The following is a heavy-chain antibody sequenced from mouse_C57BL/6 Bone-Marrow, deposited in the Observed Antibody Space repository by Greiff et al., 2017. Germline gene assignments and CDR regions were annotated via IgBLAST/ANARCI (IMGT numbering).Heavy chain of an antibody. J-gene: IGHJ1*03. CDR3: ARRGLHWYFDV. CDR2: IRNLAYSI. V-gene: IGHV5-15*01. D-gene: IGHD2-2*01. CDR1: GFTFSDYG. Sequence: EVKLMEPGGGLVQPGGSLKFSCAASGFTFSDYGLAWVRQAPRKGPEWVAFIRNLAYSIYYADTVTGRFTLSRENAKNTQYLEMSSLRSADTAMYYCARRGLHWYFDVWGTGTTVTVSA.